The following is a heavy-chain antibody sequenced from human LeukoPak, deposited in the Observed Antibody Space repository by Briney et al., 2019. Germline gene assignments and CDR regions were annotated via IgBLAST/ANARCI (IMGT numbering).Heavy chain of an antibody. V-gene: IGHV3-23*01. CDR1: GFTFSSYA. CDR2: ISGSGGST. Sequence: GGSLRLSCAASGFTFSSYAMSWVRQAPGKGLEWVSAISGSGGSTYYADSVKGRFTISRDNSKNTLYPQMNSLRAEDTAVYYCAKGPYYDSSGYYPSWGQGTLVTVSS. CDR3: AKGPYYDSSGYYPS. J-gene: IGHJ4*02. D-gene: IGHD3-22*01.